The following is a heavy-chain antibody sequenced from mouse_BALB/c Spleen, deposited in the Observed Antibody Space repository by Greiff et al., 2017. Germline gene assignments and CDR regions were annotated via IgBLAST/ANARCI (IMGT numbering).Heavy chain of an antibody. CDR2: IWSGGST. J-gene: IGHJ3*01. Sequence: QVHVKQSGPGLVQPSQSLSITCTVSGFSLTSYGVHWVRQSPGKGLEWLGVIWSGGSTDYNAAFISRLSISKDNSKSQVFFKMNSLQANDTAIYYCARNRGMITTSFAYWGQGTLVTVSA. V-gene: IGHV2-2*02. CDR1: GFSLTSYG. D-gene: IGHD2-4*01. CDR3: ARNRGMITTSFAY.